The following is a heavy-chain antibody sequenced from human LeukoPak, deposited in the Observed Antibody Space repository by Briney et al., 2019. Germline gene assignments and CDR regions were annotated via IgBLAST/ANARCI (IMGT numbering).Heavy chain of an antibody. V-gene: IGHV3-11*01. D-gene: IGHD5-24*01. CDR2: ISSSGSTI. Sequence: TGGSLRLSCAASGFTFSDYYMSWIRQAPGKGLEWVSYISSSGSTIYYADSVKGRFTISRDNAKNSLYLQMNSLRAEDTAVYYCAKELSEVATISPFDNWGQGTLVTVSS. CDR1: GFTFSDYY. J-gene: IGHJ4*02. CDR3: AKELSEVATISPFDN.